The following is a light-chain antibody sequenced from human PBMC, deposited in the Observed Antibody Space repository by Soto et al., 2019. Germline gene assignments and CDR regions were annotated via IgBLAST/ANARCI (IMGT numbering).Light chain of an antibody. Sequence: QSAMTQPASVSGSPGQSITISCTGTSSDVGGYNYVSWYQQHPGKAPKLMSYEVSNRPSGVSNRFSGSKSGNTASLTISGLQAEHEADYYCSSYTSSSTYVFGTGTKVTVL. J-gene: IGLJ1*01. V-gene: IGLV2-14*01. CDR3: SSYTSSSTYV. CDR1: SSDVGGYNY. CDR2: EVS.